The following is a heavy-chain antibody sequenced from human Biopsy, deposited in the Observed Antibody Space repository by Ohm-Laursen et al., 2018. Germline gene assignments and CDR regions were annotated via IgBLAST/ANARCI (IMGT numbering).Heavy chain of an antibody. CDR2: ISYDGSKT. CDR3: AKDKGTFNFYYYGMDV. D-gene: IGHD2/OR15-2a*01. CDR1: GFTFSNSG. J-gene: IGHJ6*02. V-gene: IGHV3-30*18. Sequence: SLRLSCTASGFTFSNSGMHWVRQAPGKGLEWVAAISYDGSKTDYGDSVKGRLNISRDNSRNTLDLQMSSLRVEDTAVYFCAKDKGTFNFYYYGMDVWGQGTTVTVSS.